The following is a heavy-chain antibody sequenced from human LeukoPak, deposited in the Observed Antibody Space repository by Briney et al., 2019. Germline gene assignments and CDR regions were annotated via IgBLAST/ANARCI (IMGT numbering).Heavy chain of an antibody. V-gene: IGHV3-30*02. Sequence: GGSLRLSCAASGFTFRSYGMQWVRQAPGKGLEWVTFIRYDGSKKYYADSVKGRFTISRDNSKNTLYLQMNSLRAEDTAVYYCARDRYVDTATYDYWGQGTLVTVSS. D-gene: IGHD5-18*01. CDR3: ARDRYVDTATYDY. CDR2: IRYDGSKK. CDR1: GFTFRSYG. J-gene: IGHJ4*02.